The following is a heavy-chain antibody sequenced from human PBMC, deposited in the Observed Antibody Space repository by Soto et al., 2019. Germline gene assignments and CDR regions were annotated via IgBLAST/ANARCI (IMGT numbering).Heavy chain of an antibody. CDR3: ATVATNSYNWLDP. CDR2: INSDGTKT. Sequence: EVQPVESGGIMVQPGGSLRLSCAASGFTFNTYWMHWVRQAPGKGLVWVSRINSDGTKTTYADSVKGRFTISRDNAKNKVYLQMNSLRAEDTAVYYCATVATNSYNWLDPWGQGTLVTVSS. CDR1: GFTFNTYW. V-gene: IGHV3-74*01. D-gene: IGHD5-12*01. J-gene: IGHJ5*02.